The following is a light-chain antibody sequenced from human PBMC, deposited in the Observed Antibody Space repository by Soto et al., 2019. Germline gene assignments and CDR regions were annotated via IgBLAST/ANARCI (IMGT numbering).Light chain of an antibody. CDR2: VNSGGSH. V-gene: IGLV4-69*01. CDR1: SGHSSYA. Sequence: QLVLTQSPSASASLGASVKLTCTLSSGHSSYAIAWHQQQPEKGPRYLMKVNSGGSHIKGDGIPDRFSGSSSGTERYLTISRLQSDDEADYYCQTWGTATVVFGGGTKLTVL. J-gene: IGLJ2*01. CDR3: QTWGTATVV.